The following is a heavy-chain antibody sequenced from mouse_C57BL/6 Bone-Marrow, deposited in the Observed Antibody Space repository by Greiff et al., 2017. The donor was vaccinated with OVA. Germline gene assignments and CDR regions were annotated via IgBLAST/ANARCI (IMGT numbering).Heavy chain of an antibody. CDR1: GFTFSSYT. V-gene: IGHV5-9*01. Sequence: VKVEESGGGLVKPGGSLKLSCAASGFTFSSYTMSWVRQTPEKRLEWVATISGGGGNYYYPDSAKGRFTISRDNAKNTLYLQMSSLRSEDTALYYCARHGYEGFDYWGQGTTLTVSS. CDR3: ARHGYEGFDY. D-gene: IGHD2-2*01. J-gene: IGHJ2*01. CDR2: ISGGGGNY.